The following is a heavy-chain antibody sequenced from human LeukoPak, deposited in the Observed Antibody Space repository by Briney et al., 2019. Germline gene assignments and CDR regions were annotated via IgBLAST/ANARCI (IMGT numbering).Heavy chain of an antibody. D-gene: IGHD3-22*01. CDR1: GFTFSSYA. J-gene: IGHJ4*02. Sequence: GGSLRLSCAASGFTFSSYAMSWVRQARGKGLEWVSAISGGGGGTFYADSVKGRFTISRDNSKNTLYLQMSSLRAEDTAVYYCAKDRYDSSGYYLFDCWGQGTLVTVSS. V-gene: IGHV3-23*01. CDR3: AKDRYDSSGYYLFDC. CDR2: ISGGGGGT.